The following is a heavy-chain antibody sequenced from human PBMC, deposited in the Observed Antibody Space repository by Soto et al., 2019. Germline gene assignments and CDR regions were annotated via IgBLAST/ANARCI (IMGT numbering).Heavy chain of an antibody. J-gene: IGHJ6*02. V-gene: IGHV4-39*01. CDR1: GGAISSSSYY. Sequence: LSLTCTVSGGAISSSSYYWGWIRQPPGKGLEWIGSIYYSGSTYYNPSLKSRVTISVDTSKNQFSLKLSSVTAADTAVYYCAIGTTNYYYGMHVWGQGTTVTVSS. CDR3: AIGTTNYYYGMHV. CDR2: IYYSGST. D-gene: IGHD4-4*01.